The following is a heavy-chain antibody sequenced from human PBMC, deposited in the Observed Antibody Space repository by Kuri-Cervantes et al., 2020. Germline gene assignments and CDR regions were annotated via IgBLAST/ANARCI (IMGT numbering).Heavy chain of an antibody. J-gene: IGHJ6*02. Sequence: GESLKISCAASGFTFSNSAMSWVRQAPGKGLEWVSAISGSGGSTYYADSVKGRFTISRDNSKNTLCLQMNSLRVEDTAIFYCARGVRGVVATNYYYGLDVWGQGTTVTVSS. D-gene: IGHD2-15*01. CDR1: GFTFSNSA. CDR2: ISGSGGST. V-gene: IGHV3-23*01. CDR3: ARGVRGVVATNYYYGLDV.